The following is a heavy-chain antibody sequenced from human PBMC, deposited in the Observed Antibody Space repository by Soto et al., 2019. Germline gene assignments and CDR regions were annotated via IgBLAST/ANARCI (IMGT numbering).Heavy chain of an antibody. J-gene: IGHJ4*02. V-gene: IGHV3-30*18. CDR1: GFTFSTYG. Sequence: QVQLVESGGGVVQPGRSLRLSCAASGFTFSTYGMHWVRQAPGKGLEWVAVISYDGSNKYYADSVKGRFTISRDNSKNTRYLQMSSLRAEDTAVYYCAKSVYNWNDGFFDYWGQGTLVTVSS. D-gene: IGHD1-1*01. CDR3: AKSVYNWNDGFFDY. CDR2: ISYDGSNK.